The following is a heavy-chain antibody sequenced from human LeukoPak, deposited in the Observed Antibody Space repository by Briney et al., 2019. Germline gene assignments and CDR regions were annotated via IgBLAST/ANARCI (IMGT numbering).Heavy chain of an antibody. CDR1: GFTFSSYS. J-gene: IGHJ3*02. CDR3: ARDDSSGFLEAFDI. Sequence: GGSLRLSCAASGFTFSSYSMNWVRQAPGKGLEWVSSISSSSSYIYYADSVKGRFTISRDNAKNSLYLQMNSLRAEDTAVYYCARDDSSGFLEAFDIWGQGTMVTVSS. D-gene: IGHD6-19*01. V-gene: IGHV3-21*01. CDR2: ISSSSSYI.